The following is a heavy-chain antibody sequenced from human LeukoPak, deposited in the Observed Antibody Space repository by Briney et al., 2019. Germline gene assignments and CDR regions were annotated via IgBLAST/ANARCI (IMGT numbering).Heavy chain of an antibody. J-gene: IGHJ4*02. D-gene: IGHD1-1*01. V-gene: IGHV1-69*05. CDR3: ARAYRTTTYFDY. CDR1: GGTFSSYA. CDR2: IIPVFGTT. Sequence: SVKVSCKASGGTFSSYAISWVRQAPGQGLEWMGGIIPVFGTTNYAQKLQGRVTMTTDTSTSTAYMELRSLRSDDTAVYYCARAYRTTTYFDYWGQGTLVTVSS.